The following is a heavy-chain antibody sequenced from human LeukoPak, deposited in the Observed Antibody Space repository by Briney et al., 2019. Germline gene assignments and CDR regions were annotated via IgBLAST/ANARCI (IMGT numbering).Heavy chain of an antibody. D-gene: IGHD1-20*01. Sequence: GGSLRLSCAASGFTFSSYSMNWVRQAPGKGLEWVSSISSSSSYIYYADSVKGRLTISRDNAKNSLYLQMNSLRAEDTAVYYCARILTGTDGYWGQGTLVTVSS. CDR3: ARILTGTDGY. CDR2: ISSSSSYI. J-gene: IGHJ4*02. CDR1: GFTFSSYS. V-gene: IGHV3-21*01.